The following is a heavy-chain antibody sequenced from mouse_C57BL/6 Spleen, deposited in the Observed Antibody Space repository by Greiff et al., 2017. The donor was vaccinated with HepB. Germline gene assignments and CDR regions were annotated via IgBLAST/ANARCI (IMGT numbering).Heavy chain of an antibody. CDR2: INPYNGDT. Sequence: EVQLQQSGPELVKPGDSVKISCKASGYSFTGYFMNWVMQSHGKSLEWIGRINPYNGDTFYNQKFKGKATLTVDKSSSTAHMELRILTSEDSAVYYCARDWVTTVVANYFDYWGQGTTLTVSS. CDR1: GYSFTGYF. J-gene: IGHJ2*01. CDR3: ARDWVTTVVANYFDY. V-gene: IGHV1-20*01. D-gene: IGHD1-1*01.